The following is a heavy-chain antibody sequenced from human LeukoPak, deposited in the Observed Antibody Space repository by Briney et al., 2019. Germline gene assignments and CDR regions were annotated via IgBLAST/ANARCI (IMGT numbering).Heavy chain of an antibody. CDR1: GGSISSGDYY. D-gene: IGHD3-22*01. CDR3: ARVTITMIVVEGDAFDI. J-gene: IGHJ3*02. V-gene: IGHV4-30-4*01. Sequence: SETLSLTCTVSGGSISSGDYYWSWIRQPPGKGLEWIGYIYYSGSTYYNPSLKSRVTISVDTSKNQFSLKLSSVTAADTAVYYCARVTITMIVVEGDAFDIWGQGTMVTVSS. CDR2: IYYSGST.